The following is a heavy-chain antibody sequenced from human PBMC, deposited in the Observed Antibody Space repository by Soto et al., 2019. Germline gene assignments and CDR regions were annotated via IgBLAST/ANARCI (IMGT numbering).Heavy chain of an antibody. V-gene: IGHV3-23*01. CDR2: ISGSGDST. CDR3: AKNTYYYDTSGTRPPGLGWFDP. CDR1: GFTFSSYA. J-gene: IGHJ5*02. D-gene: IGHD3-22*01. Sequence: EVQLLESGGGLVQTGGSLRLSCAASGFTFSSYAMSWVRQAPGKGLEWVSVISGSGDSTYYADSVKGRFTISRDNSKNTLYLQMNSLRAEDTAVYYCAKNTYYYDTSGTRPPGLGWFDPWGQGTLVTVSS.